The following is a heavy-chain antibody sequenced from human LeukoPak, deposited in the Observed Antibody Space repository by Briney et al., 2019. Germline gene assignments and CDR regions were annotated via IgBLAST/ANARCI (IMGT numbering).Heavy chain of an antibody. D-gene: IGHD4-17*01. V-gene: IGHV1-24*01. J-gene: IGHJ3*02. CDR3: ATSTVTTWGDAFDI. Sequence: ASVKVSCKVSGYTLTELSMHWVRQAPGKRLEWMGGFDPEDGETIYAQKFQGRVTMTEDTSTDTAFMELSSLRSEDTAVYYCATSTVTTWGDAFDIWGQGTMVTVSS. CDR2: FDPEDGET. CDR1: GYTLTELS.